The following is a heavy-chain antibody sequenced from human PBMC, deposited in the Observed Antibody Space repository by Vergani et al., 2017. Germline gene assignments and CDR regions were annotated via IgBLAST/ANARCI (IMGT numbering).Heavy chain of an antibody. V-gene: IGHV4-38-2*02. CDR2: IYHSGST. CDR3: AGRSIVVVPAAPPGHFDY. Sequence: QLQLQESGPGLVKPSETLSLTCTVSGYSISSGYYWGWIRQPPGKGLEWIGSIYHSGSTYYNPSLKSRVTISVDTSKNQFSLKLSSVTAADTAVYYCAGRSIVVVPAAPPGHFDYWGQGTLVTVSS. J-gene: IGHJ4*02. CDR1: GYSISSGYY. D-gene: IGHD2-2*01.